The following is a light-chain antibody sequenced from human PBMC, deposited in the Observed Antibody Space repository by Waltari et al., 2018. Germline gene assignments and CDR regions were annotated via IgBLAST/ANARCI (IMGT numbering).Light chain of an antibody. CDR2: DVS. CDR3: QQYDNLPYT. J-gene: IGKJ2*01. V-gene: IGKV1-33*01. CDR1: QDISTY. Sequence: DIQMTQSPSSLSASVGDRVTITCQASQDISTYLNWYQQKPGKAPKLLIYDVSNLEKGVPSRFSGSGSGTDFTFTISSLQPEDIATYYCQQYDNLPYTFGQGTKLEIK.